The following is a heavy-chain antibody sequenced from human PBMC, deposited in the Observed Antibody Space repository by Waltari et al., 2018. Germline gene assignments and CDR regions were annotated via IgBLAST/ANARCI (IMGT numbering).Heavy chain of an antibody. CDR2: IYTSGST. Sequence: QVQLQESGPGLVKPSETLSLTCTVSGGSIRSYSWRWIRQPAGKGLEWIGRIYTSGSTNYNPSLKSRVTMSVDTSKNQFSLKLSSVTAADTAVYYCARDNVGGYSYGSLDYWGQGTLVTVSS. J-gene: IGHJ4*02. V-gene: IGHV4-4*07. D-gene: IGHD5-18*01. CDR1: GGSIRSYS. CDR3: ARDNVGGYSYGSLDY.